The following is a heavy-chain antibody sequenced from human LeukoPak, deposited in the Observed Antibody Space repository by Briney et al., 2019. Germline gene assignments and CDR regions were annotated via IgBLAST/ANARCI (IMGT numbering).Heavy chain of an antibody. CDR2: ISYDGSNK. V-gene: IGHV3-30-3*01. J-gene: IGHJ4*02. Sequence: GGSLRLSCAASGFTFSSYAMHWVRQAPGKGLEWVAVISYDGSNKYYADSVKGRFTISKDNAKNSLYLQMNSLRAEDTAVYYCATGYCSSTTCYRSRFDYWGQGTLVTVSS. CDR1: GFTFSSYA. CDR3: ATGYCSSTTCYRSRFDY. D-gene: IGHD2-2*01.